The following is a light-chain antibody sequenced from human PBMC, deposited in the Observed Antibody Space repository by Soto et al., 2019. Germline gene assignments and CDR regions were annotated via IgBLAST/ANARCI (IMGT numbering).Light chain of an antibody. CDR2: DVS. CDR1: SSVVGGYKY. V-gene: IGLV2-14*01. CDR3: SSYTSSSTRV. J-gene: IGLJ1*01. Sequence: QSALTQPASVSGSPGQSITVSFTGTSSVVGGYKYVSWYQQHPGKAPKLMIYDVSNRPSGVSNRFSGSKSGNTASLTISGLQAEDEADYYCSSYTSSSTRVFGTGTKVTVL.